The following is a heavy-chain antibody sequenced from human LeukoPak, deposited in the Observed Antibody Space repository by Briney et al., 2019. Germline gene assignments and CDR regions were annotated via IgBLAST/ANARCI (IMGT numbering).Heavy chain of an antibody. CDR2: MYYSGST. J-gene: IGHJ5*02. V-gene: IGHV4-30-4*01. CDR3: ARPYYYDSRIDP. D-gene: IGHD3-22*01. CDR1: GGSISSSDYY. Sequence: SETLSLTCTVSGGSISSSDYYWSWIRQPPGKGLEWIAYMYYSGSTYYNPSLKSRVTMSADTSKNQLSLKLSSVTAADTAVYYCARPYYYDSRIDPWGQGILVTVSS.